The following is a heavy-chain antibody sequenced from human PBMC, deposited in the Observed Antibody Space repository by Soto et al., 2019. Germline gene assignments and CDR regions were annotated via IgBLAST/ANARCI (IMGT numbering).Heavy chain of an antibody. CDR1: GFSLSTSGVG. D-gene: IGHD4-4*01. V-gene: IGHV2-5*02. J-gene: IGHJ6*03. Sequence: SGPTLVNPTQTLTLTCTFSGFSLSTSGVGVGWIRQPPGKALEWLALIYWDDDKRYSPSLKSRLTITKDTSKNQVVLTMTNMDPVDTATYYCAHSRYSNYVFITTPYYYYMDVWGKGTTGTVSS. CDR3: AHSRYSNYVFITTPYYYYMDV. CDR2: IYWDDDK.